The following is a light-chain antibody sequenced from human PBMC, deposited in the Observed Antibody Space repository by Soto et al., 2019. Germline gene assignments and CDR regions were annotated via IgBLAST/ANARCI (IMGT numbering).Light chain of an antibody. CDR1: QSVSSY. J-gene: IGKJ1*01. CDR3: QQRSNWPPT. CDR2: DAS. V-gene: IGKV3-11*01. Sequence: EIVLPPSPATLSLSPVERATLSCRASQSVSSYLAWYQQKPGQAPRLLIYDASTRATGIPARFSGSGSGTDFTLTITSLEPEEFAVDYCQQRSNWPPTFGQGTKVDIK.